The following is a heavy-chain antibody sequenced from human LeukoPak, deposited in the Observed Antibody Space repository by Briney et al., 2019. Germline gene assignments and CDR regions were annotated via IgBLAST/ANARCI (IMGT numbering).Heavy chain of an antibody. CDR2: ISAYNGNT. Sequence: ASVKVSCKASGYTFTGYGISWVRQAPGQGLEWMGWISAYNGNTNYAQKLQGRVTMTTDTSTSTAYMELRSLRSDDTAVYYCARDQYCSGGSCHNFDYWGQGTLVTVSS. D-gene: IGHD2-15*01. V-gene: IGHV1-18*01. CDR1: GYTFTGYG. J-gene: IGHJ4*02. CDR3: ARDQYCSGGSCHNFDY.